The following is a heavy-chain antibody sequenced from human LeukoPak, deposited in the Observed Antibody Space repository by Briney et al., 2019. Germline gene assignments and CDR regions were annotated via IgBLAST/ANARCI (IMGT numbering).Heavy chain of an antibody. V-gene: IGHV4-61*02. Sequence: SQTLSLTCTVSGASISSGSYYWNWIRQPAGKGLEWIGRIFASGSTNYNPSLKSRVTISLDTSKNQLSLNLSSVTAADTAVYYCAKSGGYGLIDYWGQGTRVTVSS. CDR1: GASISSGSYY. CDR3: AKSGGYGLIDY. D-gene: IGHD1-26*01. CDR2: IFASGST. J-gene: IGHJ4*02.